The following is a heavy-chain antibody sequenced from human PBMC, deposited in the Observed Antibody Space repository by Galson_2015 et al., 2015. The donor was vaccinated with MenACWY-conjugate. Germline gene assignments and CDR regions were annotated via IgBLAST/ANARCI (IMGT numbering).Heavy chain of an antibody. J-gene: IGHJ6*02. CDR2: IDPSDSYT. CDR3: ARRALVGYALNSYYGMDV. D-gene: IGHD2-15*01. Sequence: QSGAEVKKPGESLRISCKGSGFTFTSYWISWVRQMPGKGPEWMGMIDPSDSYTNYGPSFQGHVSISADKSVSTAYLQWSSLKTSDTAIYYCARRALVGYALNSYYGMDVWGQGTTVTVSS. CDR1: GFTFTSYW. V-gene: IGHV5-10-1*01.